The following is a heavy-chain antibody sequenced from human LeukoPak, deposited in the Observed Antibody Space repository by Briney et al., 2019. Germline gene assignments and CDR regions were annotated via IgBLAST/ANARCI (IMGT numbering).Heavy chain of an antibody. J-gene: IGHJ4*02. CDR2: TYYRSKWYI. Sequence: SQTLSLTCAISGDSVSSNSVAWNWFRQSPSRGLEWLGRTYYRSKWYIDCAVSVKSRMTINPDTSKNQFSLQLNSVTPEDTAVYCCARGHTNKRGFDYWGQGTLVTVSS. D-gene: IGHD2-2*01. CDR3: ARGHTNKRGFDY. CDR1: GDSVSSNSVA. V-gene: IGHV6-1*01.